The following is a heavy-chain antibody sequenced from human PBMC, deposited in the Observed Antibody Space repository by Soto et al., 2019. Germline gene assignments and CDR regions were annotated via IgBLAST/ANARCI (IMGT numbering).Heavy chain of an antibody. CDR2: IYYSGST. CDR3: SLGFYYYDSGGYSDYFDY. V-gene: IGHV4-31*03. J-gene: IGHJ4*02. D-gene: IGHD3-22*01. CDR1: GGSISSGGYC. Sequence: SETLSLTCTVSGGSISSGGYCWSWIRQHPGKGQEWIGYIYYSGSTYYNQSLKSRVTISVDTSKNQISLKLSSVTAADKAVYYFSLGFYYYDSGGYSDYFDYWGQGTLVTVSS.